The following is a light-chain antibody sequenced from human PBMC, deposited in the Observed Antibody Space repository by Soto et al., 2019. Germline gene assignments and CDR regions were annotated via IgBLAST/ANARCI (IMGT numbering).Light chain of an antibody. CDR3: HQYYIDWT. Sequence: DISMNQSPSSLSASEGNRVTIPCRASQNISNNLNWYQQKTGKAPKLLIYGATSLQSGVPSRFSGSGSGTEFTLTISSLQPDDFATYYCHQYYIDWTFGQGTKVDIK. CDR1: QNISNN. V-gene: IGKV1-17*01. CDR2: GAT. J-gene: IGKJ1*01.